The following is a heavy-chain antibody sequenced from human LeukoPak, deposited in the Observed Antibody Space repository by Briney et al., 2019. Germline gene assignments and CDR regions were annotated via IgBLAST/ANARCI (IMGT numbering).Heavy chain of an antibody. D-gene: IGHD2-2*01. J-gene: IGHJ6*03. CDR1: GGTFSSYA. Sequence: XVKVSCKASGGTFSSYAISWVRQAPGQGLEWMGGIIPIFGTANYAQKFQGRVTITTDESTSTAYMELSSLRSEDTAVYYCARGQPEDIVVVPAAMEADYYYYYYMDVWGKGTTVTVSS. CDR2: IIPIFGTA. V-gene: IGHV1-69*05. CDR3: ARGQPEDIVVVPAAMEADYYYYYYMDV.